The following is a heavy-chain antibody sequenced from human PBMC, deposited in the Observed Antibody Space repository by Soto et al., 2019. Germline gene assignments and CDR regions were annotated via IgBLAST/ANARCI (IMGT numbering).Heavy chain of an antibody. CDR2: IYYSGRT. CDR1: GGSISSSSYY. CDR3: ARHIDY. V-gene: IGHV4-39*01. Sequence: QLQLQESGPGLVKPSETLSLTCTVSGGSISSSSYYWGWTRQAPGKGLEWIGRIYYSGRTSYNPSLTSRITISVDTSKNQFSLKLSSVTAADTAVYYCARHIDYWGQGTLVTVSS. J-gene: IGHJ4*02.